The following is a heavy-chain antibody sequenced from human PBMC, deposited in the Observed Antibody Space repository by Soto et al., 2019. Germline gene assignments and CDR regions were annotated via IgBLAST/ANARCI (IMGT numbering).Heavy chain of an antibody. CDR1: GFTFSSYA. Sequence: EVQLLESGGGLVQPGGSLRLSCAASGFTFSSYAMWWVRQAPGKGLECVSAISGGGETTYYADSVKGRFTISRDNSKNTLYLQMNSLRAEDTAVYYWAFNSGSGSYDFDYWCQGTLVTVSS. CDR3: AFNSGSGSYDFDY. V-gene: IGHV3-23*01. J-gene: IGHJ4*02. D-gene: IGHD3-10*01. CDR2: ISGGGETT.